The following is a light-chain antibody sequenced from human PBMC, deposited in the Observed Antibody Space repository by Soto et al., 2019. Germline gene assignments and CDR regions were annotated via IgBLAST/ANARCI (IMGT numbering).Light chain of an antibody. CDR2: DXS. CDR3: QQYNCPSCT. V-gene: IGKV1-5*01. CDR1: QCVSKW. J-gene: IGKJ5*01. Sequence: QSPSTLSASVLGRHTITSRSSQCVSKWLACHQQTPGKAPKLLIYDXSSWQSGVPPRLSGSGSGTEFTLTISSLQPDDLSTYYCQQYNCPSCTFGQGTRVEIK.